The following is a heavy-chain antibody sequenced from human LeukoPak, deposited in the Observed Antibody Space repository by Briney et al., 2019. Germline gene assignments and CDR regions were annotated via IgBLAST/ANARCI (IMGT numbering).Heavy chain of an antibody. CDR1: GFTFSDYY. CDR3: ARDLGCYYDSSGYTPGDY. V-gene: IGHV3-11*01. Sequence: GGSLRLSCAASGFTFSDYYMSWIRQAPGKGLEWVSYISSSGSTIYYADSVKGRFTISRDNAKNSLYLQMNSLRAEDTAVYYCARDLGCYYDSSGYTPGDYWGQGTLVTVSS. J-gene: IGHJ4*02. CDR2: ISSSGSTI. D-gene: IGHD3-22*01.